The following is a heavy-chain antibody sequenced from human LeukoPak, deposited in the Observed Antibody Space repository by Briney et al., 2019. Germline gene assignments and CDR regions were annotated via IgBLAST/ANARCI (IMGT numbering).Heavy chain of an antibody. J-gene: IGHJ6*02. CDR3: ARVQYSSSSAYYYYGMDV. CDR2: INHSGST. Sequence: PSETLSLTCAVYGGSFSGYYWSWIRQPPGKGLEWIGEINHSGSTNYDPSLKSRVTISVDTSKNQFSLKLSSVTAADTAVYYCARVQYSSSSAYYYYGMDVWGQGTTVTVSS. V-gene: IGHV4-34*01. CDR1: GGSFSGYY. D-gene: IGHD6-6*01.